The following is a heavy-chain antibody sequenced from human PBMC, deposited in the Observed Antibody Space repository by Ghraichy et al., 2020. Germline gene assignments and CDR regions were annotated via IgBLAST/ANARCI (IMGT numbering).Heavy chain of an antibody. D-gene: IGHD2-2*02. J-gene: IGHJ6*02. CDR2: INSDGSST. CDR1: GFTFSSYW. CDR3: ASEKIVVPAAIRRYYYYGMDV. V-gene: IGHV3-74*01. Sequence: GGSLRLSCAASGFTFSSYWMHWVRQAPGKGLVWVSRINSDGSSTSYADSVKGRFTISRDNAKNTLYLQMNSLRAEDTAVYYCASEKIVVPAAIRRYYYYGMDVWGQGTTVTVSS.